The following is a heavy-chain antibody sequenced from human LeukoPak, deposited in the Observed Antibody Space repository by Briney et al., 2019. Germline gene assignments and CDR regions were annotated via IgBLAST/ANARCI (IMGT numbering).Heavy chain of an antibody. V-gene: IGHV3-74*01. CDR2: INTDGSST. CDR3: ARSRGPEGAFDI. Sequence: PGGSLRLSCAASGFTFSSYWMHWVRQAPGKGLVWVSRINTDGSSTSYADSVKGRFTISRDNAKNSLYLQMNSLRAEDTAVYYCARSRGPEGAFDIWGQGTMVTVSS. D-gene: IGHD1-14*01. J-gene: IGHJ3*02. CDR1: GFTFSSYW.